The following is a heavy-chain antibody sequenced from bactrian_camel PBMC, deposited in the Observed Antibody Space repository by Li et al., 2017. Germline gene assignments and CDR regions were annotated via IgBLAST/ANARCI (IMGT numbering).Heavy chain of an antibody. V-gene: IGHV3S31*01. Sequence: VQLVESGGGLVQPGGSLKLSCAASGFTFSSYAMSWVRQAPGKGLEWVSNINSGGDSSYYADSVKGRFTISRDNAKNTLYLQLNSLKTEDTAMYYCATSAGRYNYWGQGTQVTVS. CDR2: INSGGDSS. CDR1: GFTFSSYA. J-gene: IGHJ4*01. CDR3: ATSAGRYNY.